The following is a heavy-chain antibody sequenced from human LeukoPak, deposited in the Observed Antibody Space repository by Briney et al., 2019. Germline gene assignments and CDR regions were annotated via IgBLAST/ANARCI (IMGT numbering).Heavy chain of an antibody. CDR1: GFTFSGYA. D-gene: IGHD6-19*01. J-gene: IGHJ4*02. CDR3: AKGRAYSSGWRYFDY. V-gene: IGHV3-23*01. Sequence: GGSLRLSCAASGFTFSGYAMNWVRQAPGKGLEWVSAISGGGGTTYYTDSVKGRFTISRDNSKNTLYLQMNSLRAEDTAVYYCAKGRAYSSGWRYFDYWGQGTLVTVSS. CDR2: ISGGGGTT.